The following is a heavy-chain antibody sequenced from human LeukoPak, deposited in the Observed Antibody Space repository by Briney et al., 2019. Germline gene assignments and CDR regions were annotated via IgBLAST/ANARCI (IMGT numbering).Heavy chain of an antibody. J-gene: IGHJ5*02. D-gene: IGHD3-16*01. V-gene: IGHV3-23*01. CDR3: AKDQWGYNWFDP. CDR1: GFTFSSYA. CDR2: ISGSGGST. Sequence: GGSLRLSCAASGFTFSSYAMSWVRQAPGKGLEWVSAISGSGGSTYYADSVKGRFTIPRDNSKNTLYLQMNSLRAEDTAVYYCAKDQWGYNWFDPWGQGTLVTVSS.